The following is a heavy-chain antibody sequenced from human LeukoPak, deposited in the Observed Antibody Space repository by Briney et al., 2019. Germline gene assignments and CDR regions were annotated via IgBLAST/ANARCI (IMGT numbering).Heavy chain of an antibody. Sequence: SETLSLTCTVSGGSISYYYWSWIRQPAGKGLEWVGHIYTSGRTNYNPSLESRVTMSIDTSKNQFSLRLNSVTAADTAVYYCARLSHGDYVDLNWNFDLWGPGTLVTVSS. CDR3: ARLSHGDYVDLNWNFDL. V-gene: IGHV4-4*07. J-gene: IGHJ2*01. CDR1: GGSISYYY. CDR2: IYTSGRT. D-gene: IGHD4-17*01.